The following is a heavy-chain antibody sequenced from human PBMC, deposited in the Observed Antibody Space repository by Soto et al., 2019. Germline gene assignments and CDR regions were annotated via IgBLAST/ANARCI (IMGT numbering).Heavy chain of an antibody. Sequence: GGSLRLSCAASGFNFRGYAMHWVRQAPGKGLDWVALIYYDGSDTYYIHSVKGRFTIPRDNPNSTLYLQMNDLRVEDTAVYYCAKDLGYGTFGFDYWGQGTLVTVSS. CDR3: AKDLGYGTFGFDY. D-gene: IGHD3-16*01. J-gene: IGHJ4*02. CDR2: IYYDGSDT. CDR1: GFNFRGYA. V-gene: IGHV3-30*18.